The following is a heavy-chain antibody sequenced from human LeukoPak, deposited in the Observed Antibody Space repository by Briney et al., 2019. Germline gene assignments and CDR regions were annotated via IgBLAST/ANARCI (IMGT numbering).Heavy chain of an antibody. CDR2: ISYDGSNK. Sequence: GRSLRLSCAASGFTFSSYGMHWVRQAPGKGLEWVAVISYDGSNKYCADSVEGRFTISRDNSKNTLYLQMNSLRAEDTAVYYCAKVLGGYVPFDYWGQGTLVTVSS. CDR3: AKVLGGYVPFDY. V-gene: IGHV3-30*18. J-gene: IGHJ4*02. D-gene: IGHD3-22*01. CDR1: GFTFSSYG.